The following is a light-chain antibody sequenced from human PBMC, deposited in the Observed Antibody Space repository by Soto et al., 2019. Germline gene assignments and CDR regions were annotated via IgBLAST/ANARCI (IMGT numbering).Light chain of an antibody. CDR1: QSIGIW. J-gene: IGKJ1*01. CDR3: QQYRDYSWT. V-gene: IGKV1-5*03. Sequence: IQMTQSPSTVSASVGDRVAITCRASQSIGIWLAWYQQKPGKAPRFLIYTASTLLGGVPSRFSGSGSGTEFXLTISSLQPDDFATYYCQQYRDYSWTFGQGTKVEIK. CDR2: TAS.